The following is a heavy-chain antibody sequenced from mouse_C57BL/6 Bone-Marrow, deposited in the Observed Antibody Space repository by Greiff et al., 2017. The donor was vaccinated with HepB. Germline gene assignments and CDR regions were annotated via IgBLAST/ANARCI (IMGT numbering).Heavy chain of an antibody. Sequence: DVKLVESGGGLVQPGGSLKLSCAASGFTFSDYGMAWVRQAPRKGPEWVAFISNLAYSIYYADTVTGRFPISRENAKNTLYLEMSSLRSEDTAMYYCARHAVFTTPMDYWGQGTSGTVSS. J-gene: IGHJ4*01. V-gene: IGHV5-15*01. CDR1: GFTFSDYG. D-gene: IGHD1-1*01. CDR2: ISNLAYSI. CDR3: ARHAVFTTPMDY.